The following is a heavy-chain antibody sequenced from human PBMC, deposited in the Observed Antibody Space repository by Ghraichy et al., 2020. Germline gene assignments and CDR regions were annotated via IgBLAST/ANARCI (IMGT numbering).Heavy chain of an antibody. J-gene: IGHJ6*02. CDR2: INHSGST. V-gene: IGHV4-34*01. D-gene: IGHD5-18*01. CDR1: GGSFSGYY. CDR3: AREESGYSYGYDYYYGMDV. Sequence: SETLSLTCAVYGGSFSGYYWSWIRQPPGKGLEWIGEINHSGSTNYNPSLKSRVTISVDTSKNQSSLKLSPVTAAATAVYYCAREESGYSYGYDYYYGMDVWGQGTTVTVSS.